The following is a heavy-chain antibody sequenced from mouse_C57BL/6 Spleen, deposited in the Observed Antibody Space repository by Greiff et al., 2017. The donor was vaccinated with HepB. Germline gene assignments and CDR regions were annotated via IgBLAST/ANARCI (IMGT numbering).Heavy chain of an antibody. V-gene: IGHV5-6*01. D-gene: IGHD2-4*01. J-gene: IGHJ4*01. CDR3: ARGSYYDYDVYAMDY. CDR2: ISSGGSYT. CDR1: GFTFSSYG. Sequence: EVQVVESGGDLVKPGGSLKLSCAASGFTFSSYGMSWVRQTPDKRLEWVATISSGGSYTYYPDSVKGRFTISRDNAKNTLYLQMSSLKSEDTAMYYCARGSYYDYDVYAMDYWGQGTSVTVSS.